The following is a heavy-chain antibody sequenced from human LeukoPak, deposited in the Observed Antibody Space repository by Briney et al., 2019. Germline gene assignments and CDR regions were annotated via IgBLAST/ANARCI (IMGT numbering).Heavy chain of an antibody. V-gene: IGHV1-69*13. D-gene: IGHD2-15*01. CDR1: GGTFSSYG. CDR3: ARDREGYQLQHSAWFDP. J-gene: IGHJ5*02. CDR2: IIPIFGTA. Sequence: ASVKVSCKASGGTFSSYGISWVRQAPGQGLEWMGGIIPIFGTANYAQKFQGRVTITADESTSTAYMELSSLRSDDTAVYYCARDREGYQLQHSAWFDPWGQGTLVMVSS.